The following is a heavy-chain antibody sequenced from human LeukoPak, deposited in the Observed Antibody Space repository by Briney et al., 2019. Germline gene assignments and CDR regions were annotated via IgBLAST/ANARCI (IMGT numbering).Heavy chain of an antibody. D-gene: IGHD6-19*01. CDR3: ARIRRGWSQNWDY. Sequence: PGGSLRLSCAASGFTCSSYWMSWVRQAPGKGPEWVANIKQDGSEKYYVDSVKGRFTISRDNAKNSLYLQMNSLRAEDTAVYYCARIRRGWSQNWDYWGQGTLVTVSS. CDR1: GFTCSSYW. J-gene: IGHJ4*02. CDR2: IKQDGSEK. V-gene: IGHV3-7*01.